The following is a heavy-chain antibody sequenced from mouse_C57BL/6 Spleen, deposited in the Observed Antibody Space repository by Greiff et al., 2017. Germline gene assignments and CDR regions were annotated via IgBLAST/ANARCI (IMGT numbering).Heavy chain of an antibody. Sequence: VHVKQSGPELVKPGDSVKISCKASGYSFTGYFMNWVMQSHGKSLEWIGRINPYNGDTFYNQKFKGKATLTVDKSSSTAHMELRSLTSEDSAVYYCAREEIYYGNYPWFAYWGQGTLVTVSA. J-gene: IGHJ3*01. D-gene: IGHD2-1*01. CDR2: INPYNGDT. CDR1: GYSFTGYF. CDR3: AREEIYYGNYPWFAY. V-gene: IGHV1-20*01.